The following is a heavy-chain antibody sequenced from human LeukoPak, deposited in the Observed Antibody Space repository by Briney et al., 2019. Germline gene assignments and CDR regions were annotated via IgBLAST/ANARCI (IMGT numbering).Heavy chain of an antibody. D-gene: IGHD2-15*01. J-gene: IGHJ4*02. CDR2: IYYSGST. CDR3: ARRGTAYCRGGNCYSDKYFDY. Sequence: SETLSLTCTVSGGSISSSSYYWGWIRQPPGKGLEWIGSIYYSGSTYYNPSLKSRVTISADTSKNQFSLRLSSVTAADTAVYYCARRGTAYCRGGNCYSDKYFDYWGQGTQVTVSS. V-gene: IGHV4-39*07. CDR1: GGSISSSSYY.